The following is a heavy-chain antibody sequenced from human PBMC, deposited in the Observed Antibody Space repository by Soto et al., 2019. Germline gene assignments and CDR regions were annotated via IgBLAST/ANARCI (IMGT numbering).Heavy chain of an antibody. J-gene: IGHJ3*02. Sequence: GSIRSYYWSWIRQPPEKGLEWIGYTYYSGSTKYNPSLKSRISISVDTSKNQFSLKLSSVTAADTAVYYCARTGDAFDIWGQGTMVTVSS. CDR2: TYYSGST. V-gene: IGHV4-59*01. CDR1: GSIRSYY. D-gene: IGHD3-9*01. CDR3: ARTGDAFDI.